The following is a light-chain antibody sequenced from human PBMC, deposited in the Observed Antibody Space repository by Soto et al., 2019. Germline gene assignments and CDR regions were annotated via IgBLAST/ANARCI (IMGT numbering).Light chain of an antibody. V-gene: IGLV2-14*01. Sequence: QSALTQPASVSGSPGQSITISCTGTSSDVGGYIYVSWYQQQPGKAPKLMIYDVSNRPSGVSNRFSGSKSGNTASLTISGLQAEDEADYYCSSYTSSYTSVFGTGTKLTVL. CDR3: SSYTSSYTSV. J-gene: IGLJ1*01. CDR2: DVS. CDR1: SSDVGGYIY.